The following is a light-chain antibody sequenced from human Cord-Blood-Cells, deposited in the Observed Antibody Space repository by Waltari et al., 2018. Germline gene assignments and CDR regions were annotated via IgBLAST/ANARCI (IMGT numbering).Light chain of an antibody. Sequence: SSELTQDPAVSVALGPTVRITCQGDSLRSYYDSWYQQKPGQAPVLVIYGKNNRPSGIPDRFSGSSSGNTASLTITGAQAEDEADYYCNSRDSSGNHLRVFGTGTKVTVL. V-gene: IGLV3-19*01. CDR1: SLRSYY. J-gene: IGLJ1*01. CDR2: GKN. CDR3: NSRDSSGNHLRV.